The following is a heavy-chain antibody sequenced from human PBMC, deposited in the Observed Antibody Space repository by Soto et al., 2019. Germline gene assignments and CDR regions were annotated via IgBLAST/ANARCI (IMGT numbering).Heavy chain of an antibody. CDR1: GGSISSYY. D-gene: IGHD3-10*01. J-gene: IGHJ6*02. Sequence: QVQLQESGPGLVKPSETLSLSCTVSGGSISSYYWSWFRQSPGKRMEWIGYVHHSWGSSYNPSLPSPVAISLDTSKSQFSLKVTSVTATDTAVYYCARQGFGPLHGLVDVWGQGTTVTVSS. V-gene: IGHV4-59*08. CDR3: ARQGFGPLHGLVDV. CDR2: VHHSWGS.